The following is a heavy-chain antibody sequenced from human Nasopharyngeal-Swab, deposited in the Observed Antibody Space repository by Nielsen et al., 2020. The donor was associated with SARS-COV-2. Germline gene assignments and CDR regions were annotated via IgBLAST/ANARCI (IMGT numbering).Heavy chain of an antibody. CDR1: GFIFNNFG. Sequence: GESLKISCTSSGFIFNNFGMHWVRQAPGKGLEWVAVISYEGSKKKYAESVEGRFTISRDFSKNTLYLQMNSLRPEDTAMYYCAKANVIFWFGQFKNDGFDIWGQGTMVVVSS. CDR3: AKANVIFWFGQFKNDGFDI. CDR2: ISYEGSKK. V-gene: IGHV3-30*18. J-gene: IGHJ3*02. D-gene: IGHD3-10*01.